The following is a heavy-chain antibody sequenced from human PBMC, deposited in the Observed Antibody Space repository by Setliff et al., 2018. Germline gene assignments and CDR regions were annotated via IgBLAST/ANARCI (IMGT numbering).Heavy chain of an antibody. Sequence: GASVKVSCKASGYTFNTYGISWVRQAPGQGLEWVGWISVYNGNTKYAENFQGRVTMTTDTSTSTAYMELSSLRSEDTAVYYCAISTIFGVVSPTPDAFDIWGQGTMVTFS. CDR1: GYTFNTYG. D-gene: IGHD3-3*01. J-gene: IGHJ3*02. CDR3: AISTIFGVVSPTPDAFDI. CDR2: ISVYNGNT. V-gene: IGHV1-18*01.